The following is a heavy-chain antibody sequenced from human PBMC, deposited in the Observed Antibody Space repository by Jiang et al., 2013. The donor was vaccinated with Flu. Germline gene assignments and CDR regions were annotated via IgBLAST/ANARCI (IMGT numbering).Heavy chain of an antibody. Sequence: PGLVKPSETLSLTCTVSGGSISSYYWSWIRQPPGKGLEWIGYIYYSGSTNYNPSLKSRVTISVDTSKNQFSLKLSSVTAADTAVYYCARMRLERYCSGGSCYPDAFDIWGQGTMVTVSS. CDR1: GGSISSYY. J-gene: IGHJ3*02. CDR3: ARMRLERYCSGGSCYPDAFDI. CDR2: IYYSGST. V-gene: IGHV4-59*08. D-gene: IGHD2-15*01.